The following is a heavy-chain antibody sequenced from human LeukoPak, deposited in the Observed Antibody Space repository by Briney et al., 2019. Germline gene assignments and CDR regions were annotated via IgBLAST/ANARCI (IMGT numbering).Heavy chain of an antibody. CDR3: SSRAEISFYGSGTYDGTLDY. CDR1: GGSISSYY. V-gene: IGHV4-4*07. D-gene: IGHD3-10*01. Sequence: SETLSLTCTVSGGSISSYYWSWIWQPAGKGLEWIGRIYTSGSTNYNPSLKSRVTISVDTSKNHFSLKLTPVTAADTAVYYCSSRAEISFYGSGTYDGTLDYWGQGTLVTVSS. J-gene: IGHJ4*02. CDR2: IYTSGST.